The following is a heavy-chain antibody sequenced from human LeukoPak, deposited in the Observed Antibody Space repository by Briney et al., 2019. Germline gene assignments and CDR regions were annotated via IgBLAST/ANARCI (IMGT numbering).Heavy chain of an antibody. CDR1: GFPFSSYA. J-gene: IGHJ4*02. CDR3: AKAGYDSSGYSTSFDY. Sequence: GGSLRLSCAASGFPFSSYAMHWVRQAPGKGLEWVAVISYDGSNKYYADSVKGRFTISRDNSKNTLYLQMNSLRAEDTAVYYCAKAGYDSSGYSTSFDYWGQGTLVTVSS. CDR2: ISYDGSNK. V-gene: IGHV3-30*18. D-gene: IGHD3-22*01.